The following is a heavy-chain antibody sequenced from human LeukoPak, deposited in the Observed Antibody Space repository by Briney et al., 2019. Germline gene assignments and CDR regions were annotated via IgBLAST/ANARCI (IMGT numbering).Heavy chain of an antibody. Sequence: GGSLRLSCAASGFTFSSYSMSWVRQAPGKGLEWVSSISSSSSYRYYADSVKGRFTISRDNAKNSLYLQMNSLRAEDTAVYYCARTFDCGGDCYSGGLDYWGQGTLVTVSS. CDR3: ARTFDCGGDCYSGGLDY. V-gene: IGHV3-21*01. CDR1: GFTFSSYS. D-gene: IGHD2-21*02. CDR2: ISSSSSYR. J-gene: IGHJ4*02.